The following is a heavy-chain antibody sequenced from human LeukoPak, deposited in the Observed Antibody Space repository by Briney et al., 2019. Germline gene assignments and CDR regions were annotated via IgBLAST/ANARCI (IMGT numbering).Heavy chain of an antibody. Sequence: GASVKVSCKASGGTFSSYAISWVRQAPGQGLEWMGRIIPILGIANYAQKFQGRVTITADKSTSTAYMELSSLRSEGTAVYYCARDRGITMIVVDLDYWGQGTLVTVSS. D-gene: IGHD3-22*01. CDR2: IIPILGIA. CDR1: GGTFSSYA. J-gene: IGHJ4*02. V-gene: IGHV1-69*04. CDR3: ARDRGITMIVVDLDY.